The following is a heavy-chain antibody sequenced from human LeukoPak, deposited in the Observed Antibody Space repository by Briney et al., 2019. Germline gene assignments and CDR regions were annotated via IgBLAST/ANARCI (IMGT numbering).Heavy chain of an antibody. CDR3: AKDNGGDYDSSGYYVY. Sequence: GGSLRLSCAASGFTFSSYAMSWVRQAPGKGLEWVSSISGSGGYTYYADSVTGRFTIARDTSKNSLYLQMNSRRAEATAVYYCAKDNGGDYDSSGYYVYWGQGTLVTVSS. D-gene: IGHD3-22*01. CDR1: GFTFSSYA. CDR2: ISGSGGYT. V-gene: IGHV3-23*01. J-gene: IGHJ4*02.